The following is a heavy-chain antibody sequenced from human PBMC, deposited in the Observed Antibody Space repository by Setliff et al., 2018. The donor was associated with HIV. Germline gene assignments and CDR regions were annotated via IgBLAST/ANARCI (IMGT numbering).Heavy chain of an antibody. D-gene: IGHD6-6*01. CDR1: GFTFSSYW. CDR2: IKTDGSEK. CDR3: ARGGFSSSSDYFDY. J-gene: IGHJ4*02. V-gene: IGHV3-7*04. Sequence: GSLRLSCAASGFTFSSYWMSWVRQAPGKGPEWVANIKTDGSEKFYVDSVKGRFTISRDNAKNSLYLQMNSLRAEDTAVYYCARGGFSSSSDYFDYWGQGTLVTVSS.